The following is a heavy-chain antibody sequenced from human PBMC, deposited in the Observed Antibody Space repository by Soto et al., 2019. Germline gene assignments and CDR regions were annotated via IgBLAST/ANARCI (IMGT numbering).Heavy chain of an antibody. J-gene: IGHJ4*02. D-gene: IGHD6-6*01. CDR3: RGCSSSGGRYFDY. Sequence: EVQLLESGGGLVQPGGSLRLSCAASGFTFSSYAMSWVRQAPGKGLEWVSAISGSGGSTYYADSVKGRFTISRDNSTDTLYLQMNSLRAEDTAVYYGRGCSSSGGRYFDYWGQGTLVTVSS. V-gene: IGHV3-23*01. CDR2: ISGSGGST. CDR1: GFTFSSYA.